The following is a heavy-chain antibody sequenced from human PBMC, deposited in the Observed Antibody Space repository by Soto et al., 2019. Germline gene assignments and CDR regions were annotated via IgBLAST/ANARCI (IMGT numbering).Heavy chain of an antibody. CDR1: GFSFFHYA. J-gene: IGHJ6*03. CDR3: AKSGWGGYFAYHYLDV. V-gene: IGHV3-23*01. CDR2: ISASGSQT. Sequence: GGSLILSCAASGFSFFHYAMTWVRQAPGKGLEWVSTISASGSQTYYADSVKGRFTISRDNCKNTLYLQMNSLRVEDTAVYYSAKSGWGGYFAYHYLDVWGKGTTVTVSS. D-gene: IGHD3-3*01.